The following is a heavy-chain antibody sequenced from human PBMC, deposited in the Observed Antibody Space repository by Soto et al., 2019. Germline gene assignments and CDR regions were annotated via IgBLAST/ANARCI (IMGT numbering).Heavy chain of an antibody. CDR2: IYYSGST. Sequence: QVQLQESGPGLVKPSQTLSLTCTVSGGSISSGGYYWSWIRQHPGKGLEWIGYIYYSGSTYYNPSLMRRVTISVDTSKNQFSLKLSSVTAADTAVYYCARDFLRTGYPWSGGAFDIWGQGTMVTVSS. J-gene: IGHJ3*02. D-gene: IGHD2-8*02. CDR3: ARDFLRTGYPWSGGAFDI. V-gene: IGHV4-31*03. CDR1: GGSISSGGYY.